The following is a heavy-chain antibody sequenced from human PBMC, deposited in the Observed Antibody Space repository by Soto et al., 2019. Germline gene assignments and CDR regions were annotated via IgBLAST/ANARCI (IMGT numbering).Heavy chain of an antibody. D-gene: IGHD3-9*01. V-gene: IGHV4-31*03. CDR1: GGSINSGGYF. CDR3: PRWYYDILTRYYTLNSFDS. CDR2: ISYSGST. J-gene: IGHJ4*02. Sequence: PSETLSLTCTVSGGSINSGGYFWSWIRQHQGKGLSLIGYISYSGSTFYTPSLKSRLPISVDTSKNPFSLTVISVPAADTAVYYCPRWYYDILTRYYTLNSFDSWGQGTPVTVSS.